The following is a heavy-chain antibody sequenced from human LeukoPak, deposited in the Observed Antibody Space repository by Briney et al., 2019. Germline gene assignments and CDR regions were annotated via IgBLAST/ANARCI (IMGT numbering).Heavy chain of an antibody. V-gene: IGHV1-2*02. Sequence: ASVKVSCKASGYTFTGYYMHWVRQAPGQGLEWMGWINPNSGGTNYAQKFQGRVTMTRNTSISTAYMELSRLRSDDTAVYYCARGGSWDYYYYMDVWGKGTTVTISS. CDR1: GYTFTGYY. CDR3: ARGGSWDYYYYMDV. CDR2: INPNSGGT. J-gene: IGHJ6*03. D-gene: IGHD6-13*01.